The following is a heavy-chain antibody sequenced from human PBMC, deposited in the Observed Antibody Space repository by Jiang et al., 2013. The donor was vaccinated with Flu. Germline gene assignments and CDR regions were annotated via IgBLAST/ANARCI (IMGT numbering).Heavy chain of an antibody. J-gene: IGHJ4*02. V-gene: IGHV4-4*02. CDR1: GGSISSNHW. Sequence: GSGLVKPSGTLSLTCGVSGGSISSNHWWSWVRQPPGKGLEWIGEIYPSGSTNYNPSLKSRVTISVDKSKDQFSLKLSSVTAADTAVYYCARHISGSDAFDYWGQGALVTVSS. CDR2: IYPSGST. CDR3: ARHISGSDAFDY. D-gene: IGHD1-20*01.